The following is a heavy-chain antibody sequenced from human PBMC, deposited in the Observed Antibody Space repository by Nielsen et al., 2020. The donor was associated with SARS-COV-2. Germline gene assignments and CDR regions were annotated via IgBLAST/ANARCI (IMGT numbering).Heavy chain of an antibody. CDR2: IYHSGST. J-gene: IGHJ6*02. Sequence: SETLSLTCGVSGGSIGSSSWWSWVRQPPGKGLEWIGEIYHSGSTNYNPSLTSRVTIVVDKSRSQFSLKVSSVTAADTAVYYCAREKAGYYGMDVWGQGTTVTVSS. CDR1: GGSIGSSSW. D-gene: IGHD6-19*01. CDR3: AREKAGYYGMDV. V-gene: IGHV4-4*02.